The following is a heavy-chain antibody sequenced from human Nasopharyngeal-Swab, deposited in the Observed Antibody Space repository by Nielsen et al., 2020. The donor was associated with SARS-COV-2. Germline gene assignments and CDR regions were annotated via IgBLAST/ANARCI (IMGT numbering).Heavy chain of an antibody. D-gene: IGHD4-17*01. CDR2: WYSTGSV. J-gene: IGHJ4*02. CDR3: ARAMTAVTSGDYFDH. V-gene: IGHV4-39*01. CDR1: GDSINSTNYY. Sequence: SETLSLTCKVSGDSINSTNYYWVWIRQPPGKGLEWIGSWYSTGSVYYNPSLKSRVTISVDTSKNQFSLNLISVTAADTALFYCARAMTAVTSGDYFDHWGQGTLLTVSS.